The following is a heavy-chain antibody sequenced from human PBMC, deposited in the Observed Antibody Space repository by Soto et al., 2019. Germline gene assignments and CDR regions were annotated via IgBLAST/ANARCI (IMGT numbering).Heavy chain of an antibody. CDR3: VCFCRCMVRRPYYMAV. D-gene: IGHD3-10*01. J-gene: IGHJ6*03. V-gene: IGHV4-39*01. CDR1: GGSISSSSYY. CDR2: IYYSGST. Sequence: SETLSLTCTVSGGSISSSSYYWGWIRQAPGKGLEWIGSIYYSGSTYYNPSLKSRVTISVDTSKNQFSLKLSSVTAADTAVYYCVCFCRCMVRRPYYMAVWAQGTTVPVSS.